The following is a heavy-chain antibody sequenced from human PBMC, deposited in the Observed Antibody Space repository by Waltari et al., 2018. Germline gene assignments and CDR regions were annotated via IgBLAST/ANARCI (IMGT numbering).Heavy chain of an antibody. CDR2: KKQDGSEK. D-gene: IGHD1-26*01. Sequence: EVQLVESGGGLVQPGGSLRLSCAASGFPFSSYWMSWVRQAPGKGGEWVANKKQDGSEKSYVDSVKGRFTISIDNAKNSLYLQMNSLRAEDTAVYYCARDQWELPGGYWGQGTLVTVSS. V-gene: IGHV3-7*01. CDR1: GFPFSSYW. CDR3: ARDQWELPGGY. J-gene: IGHJ4*02.